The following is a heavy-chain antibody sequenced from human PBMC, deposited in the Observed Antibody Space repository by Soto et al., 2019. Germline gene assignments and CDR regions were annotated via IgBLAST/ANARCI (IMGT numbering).Heavy chain of an antibody. V-gene: IGHV3-23*01. J-gene: IGHJ1*01. CDR2: MSGSGGST. CDR3: AKGYREDSSTWSAD. Sequence: SLVSKEKGKGLEWVSVMSGSGGSTYYADSVTGRFTISRDNSKNTLHLQMNSLRAEDTAFYYCAKGYREDSSTWSADWGQGTLVT. D-gene: IGHD6-13*01.